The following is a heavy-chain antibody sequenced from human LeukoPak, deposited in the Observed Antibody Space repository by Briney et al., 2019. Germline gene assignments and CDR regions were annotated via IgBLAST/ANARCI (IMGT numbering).Heavy chain of an antibody. CDR2: ISTYNGDT. Sequence: ASVKVSCKASGYTFKKYAISWVRQAPGQGLEWMGWISTYNGDTRYADNLQGRVTMTTDTSTTTAYMELRGLRSADTAVYYCARDPSNTSGWYIFFDYWGQGTLVTVSS. CDR3: ARDPSNTSGWYIFFDY. CDR1: GYTFKKYA. V-gene: IGHV1-18*04. D-gene: IGHD6-19*01. J-gene: IGHJ4*02.